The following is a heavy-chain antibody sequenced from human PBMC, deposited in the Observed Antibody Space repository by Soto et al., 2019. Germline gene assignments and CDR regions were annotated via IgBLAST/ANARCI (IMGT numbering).Heavy chain of an antibody. J-gene: IGHJ3*02. Sequence: GGSLRLSCAASGFTFSSYGMHWVRQAPGKGLEWVAVISYDGSNKYCADSVKGRFTISRDNSKNTLYLQMNSLRAEDTAVYYCAKAMVVVTAISGGGGFDKWGQGTLVTVSS. CDR2: ISYDGSNK. CDR1: GFTFSSYG. V-gene: IGHV3-30*18. D-gene: IGHD2-21*02. CDR3: AKAMVVVTAISGGGGFDK.